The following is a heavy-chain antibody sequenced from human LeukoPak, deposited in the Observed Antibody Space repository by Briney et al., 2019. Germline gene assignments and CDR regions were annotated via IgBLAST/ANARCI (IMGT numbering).Heavy chain of an antibody. V-gene: IGHV3-7*04. CDR3: ARARDGYNWDAFDI. CDR2: IKQDGSEK. J-gene: IGHJ3*02. Sequence: GGSLRLSCAASGFTFSNAWMSWVRQAPGKGLEWVANIKQDGSEKYYVDSVKGRFTISRDNAKNSLYLQMNSLRAEDTAVYYCARARDGYNWDAFDIWGQGTMVTVSS. D-gene: IGHD5-24*01. CDR1: GFTFSNAW.